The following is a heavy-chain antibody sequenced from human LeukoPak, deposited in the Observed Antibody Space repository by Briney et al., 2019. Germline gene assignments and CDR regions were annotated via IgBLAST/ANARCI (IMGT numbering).Heavy chain of an antibody. J-gene: IGHJ6*02. Sequence: GGSLRLSCAASGFTFSSYAMSWVRQAPGKGLEWVSAISGSGGSTYYADSVKGRFTISRDNSKNTLYLQMNSLRAEDTAVYYCAKFSSSGWYYYYYGMDVWGQGTTVTVSS. CDR3: AKFSSSGWYYYYYGMDV. CDR2: ISGSGGST. D-gene: IGHD6-19*01. CDR1: GFTFSSYA. V-gene: IGHV3-23*01.